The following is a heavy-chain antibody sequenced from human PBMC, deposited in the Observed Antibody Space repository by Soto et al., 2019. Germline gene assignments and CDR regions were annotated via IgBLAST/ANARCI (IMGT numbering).Heavy chain of an antibody. CDR3: ARGHEVSLGAMDV. CDR2: IRAYNIDT. D-gene: IGHD4-17*01. Sequence: QVQLVQSGAEVKKPGASVKVSCKSSGYRFETYAISWVRQAPGQGLEWMGWIRAYNIDTYYAQKFQDRVTMTTDTSTGTAYMELRSLRSDDTAVYSCARGHEVSLGAMDVWGQGTTVTVSS. CDR1: GYRFETYA. J-gene: IGHJ6*02. V-gene: IGHV1-18*01.